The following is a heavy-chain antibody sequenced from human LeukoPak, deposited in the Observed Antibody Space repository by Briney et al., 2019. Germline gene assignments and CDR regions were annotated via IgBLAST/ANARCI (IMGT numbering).Heavy chain of an antibody. CDR3: ARDSSSWFPGFDP. D-gene: IGHD6-13*01. Sequence: QPGRSLRLSCAASGFTFSSYAMHWVRQAPGKGLEWVSYISSSSSTIYYADSVKGRFTISRDNAKNSLYLQMNSLRDEDTAVYYCARDSSSWFPGFDPWGQGALVTVSS. CDR1: GFTFSSYA. CDR2: ISSSSSTI. V-gene: IGHV3-48*02. J-gene: IGHJ5*02.